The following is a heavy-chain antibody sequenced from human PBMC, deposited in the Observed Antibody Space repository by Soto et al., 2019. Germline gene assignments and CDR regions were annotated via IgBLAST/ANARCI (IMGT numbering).Heavy chain of an antibody. CDR1: GFTFSSYA. J-gene: IGHJ4*02. Sequence: EVQLLESGGGLVQPGGSLRLSCAASGFTFSSYAMSWVRQAPGKGLEWVSAVSNSGGSTYYADSGKGRFTIHRDNSKNTLYLQMNSLRAEDTAVYYCAKGLWLDYWGRGTLVTVSS. CDR3: AKGLWLDY. CDR2: VSNSGGST. V-gene: IGHV3-23*01.